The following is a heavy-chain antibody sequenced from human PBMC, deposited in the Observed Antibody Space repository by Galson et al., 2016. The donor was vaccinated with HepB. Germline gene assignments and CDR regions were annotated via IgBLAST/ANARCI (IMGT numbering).Heavy chain of an antibody. CDR1: GGFSFGTYA. V-gene: IGHV3-23*01. J-gene: IGHJ4*02. CDR2: LSARGSTT. Sequence: SLRLSCAASGGFSFGTYAMTWVRQAPGRGLEWVSGLSARGSTTFYAESVEGRFTISRDNSKNTLFLEMNSLRADDTAVYYCAKVRGVIVGGSELDYWGQGTLVTVSS. D-gene: IGHD1-26*01. CDR3: AKVRGVIVGGSELDY.